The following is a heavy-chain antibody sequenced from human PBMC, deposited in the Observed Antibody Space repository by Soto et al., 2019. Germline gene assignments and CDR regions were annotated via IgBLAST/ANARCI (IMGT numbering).Heavy chain of an antibody. Sequence: SETLSLTCTVSGGSISSSSYYWGWIRQPPGKGLEWIGSIYYSGSTYYNPSLKSRVTISVDTSKNQFSLKLSSVTAADTAVYYCATQEGIYGGNSRGDYYYGMDAWGQGTTVTVSS. D-gene: IGHD2-21*02. CDR3: ATQEGIYGGNSRGDYYYGMDA. CDR2: IYYSGST. CDR1: GGSISSSSYY. J-gene: IGHJ6*02. V-gene: IGHV4-39*01.